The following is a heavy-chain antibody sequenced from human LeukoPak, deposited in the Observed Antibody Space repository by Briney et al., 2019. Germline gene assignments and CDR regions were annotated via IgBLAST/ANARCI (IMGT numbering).Heavy chain of an antibody. Sequence: GGSLRLSCAASGFTFSSYSMNWVRQAPGKGLEWVSYISSSSTTIYYADSVEGRFTISRDNSKNTLYLQMNGPRAEDTAVYYCAKERLSTWAYYYDSSGYYPFDYWGQGTLVTVSS. CDR2: ISSSSTTI. D-gene: IGHD3-22*01. CDR1: GFTFSSYS. V-gene: IGHV3-48*01. CDR3: AKERLSTWAYYYDSSGYYPFDY. J-gene: IGHJ4*02.